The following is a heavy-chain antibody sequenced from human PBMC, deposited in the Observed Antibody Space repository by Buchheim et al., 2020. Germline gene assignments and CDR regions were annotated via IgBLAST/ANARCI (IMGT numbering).Heavy chain of an antibody. CDR1: GFSLSNYGVG. D-gene: IGHD1-26*01. V-gene: IGHV2-5*02. CDR3: ARDSLVGARNFEY. J-gene: IGHJ4*02. Sequence: QITLKESGPTLVKPTQTLTLTCTFSGFSLSNYGVGVGWIRQSPGKALEWLSVIYLDDDKHYNPSLKSRITITTDTSQNEVVLTMTNMDPVDTATYFCARDSLVGARNFEYWGQGTL. CDR2: IYLDDDK.